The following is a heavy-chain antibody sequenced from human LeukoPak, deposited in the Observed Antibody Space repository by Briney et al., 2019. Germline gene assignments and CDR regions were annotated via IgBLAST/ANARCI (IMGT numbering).Heavy chain of an antibody. Sequence: GGSLRLSCAASGFIFTKAWMSWVRQAPGKRLEWVGRIKSKSDGGTIDYASPVKGRFTISRDDSKNTLYLQMSSLKTEDTAVYYCNTDEGLASWPMFSYWGQGTQVTVSS. CDR3: NTDEGLASWPMFSY. V-gene: IGHV3-15*01. CDR2: IKSKSDGGTI. J-gene: IGHJ4*02. CDR1: GFIFTKAW. D-gene: IGHD3-10*01.